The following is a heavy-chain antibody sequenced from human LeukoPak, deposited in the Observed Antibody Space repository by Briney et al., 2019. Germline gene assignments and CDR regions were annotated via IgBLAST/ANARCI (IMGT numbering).Heavy chain of an antibody. CDR3: AKVPHYDFWSGYYRFDY. J-gene: IGHJ4*02. V-gene: IGHV3-23*01. D-gene: IGHD3-3*01. CDR1: GFTFTNYA. Sequence: PGGSLRLSCAASGFTFTNYAMSWVRRAPGKGLEWVSSINPSSGNTYYADSVKGRFTISGDNSKNTLYLQMNSLRAEDTAVYYCAKVPHYDFWSGYYRFDYWGQGTLVTVSS. CDR2: INPSSGNT.